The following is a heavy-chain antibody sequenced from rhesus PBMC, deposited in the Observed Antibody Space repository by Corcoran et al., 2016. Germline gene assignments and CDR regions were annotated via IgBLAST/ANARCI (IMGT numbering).Heavy chain of an antibody. CDR3: ARFTSTTIRYFDL. D-gene: IGHD2-2*01. V-gene: IGHV4-73*01. J-gene: IGHJ2*01. CDR1: GGSISGYYY. Sequence: QVQLQQWGEGLVKPSETLSLTCAVYGGSISGYYYWSWIRQPPGKGLEWIGYIYGNSASTNSNPSLKMRITLSKDTSQKQFSLKLSSVTAADTAVYYCARFTSTTIRYFDLWGPGTPITISS. CDR2: IYGNSAST.